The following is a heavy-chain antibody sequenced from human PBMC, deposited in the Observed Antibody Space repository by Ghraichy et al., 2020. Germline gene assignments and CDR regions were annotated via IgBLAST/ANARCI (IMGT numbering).Heavy chain of an antibody. Sequence: GGSLRLSCRASGYRITTYWIGWVRQMPGKGLEWMGIIYPGDSDTKYSPSFQGQVTISADKSVTTAYLQWSSLKASDTAIYYCARFDGFTATASYNFDYWGRGTLVTVSS. J-gene: IGHJ4*02. CDR3: ARFDGFTATASYNFDY. CDR1: GYRITTYW. CDR2: IYPGDSDT. V-gene: IGHV5-51*01. D-gene: IGHD5-18*01.